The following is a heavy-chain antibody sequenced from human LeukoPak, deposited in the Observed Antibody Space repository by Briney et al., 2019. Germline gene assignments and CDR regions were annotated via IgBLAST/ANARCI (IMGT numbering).Heavy chain of an antibody. J-gene: IGHJ6*02. CDR2: INPSGGST. Sequence: GASVKVSCKASGYTFTSYYMHWVRQAPGQGLEWMGIINPSGGSTSYAQKFQGRVTMTRDTSTSTVYMELSSLRSEDTAEYYCAREPYPQYSSSSTDTYYYGMDVWGQGTTVTVSS. D-gene: IGHD6-6*01. V-gene: IGHV1-46*01. CDR1: GYTFTSYY. CDR3: AREPYPQYSSSSTDTYYYGMDV.